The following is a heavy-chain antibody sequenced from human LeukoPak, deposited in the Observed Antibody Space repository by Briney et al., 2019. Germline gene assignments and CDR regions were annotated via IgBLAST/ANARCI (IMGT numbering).Heavy chain of an antibody. CDR2: INTFNDNT. J-gene: IGHJ4*02. Sequence: GASVKVSCKASGYTFTTLGMSWVRQAPGQGLEWMGWINTFNDNTKYAQKFQDRITVTADTSTSAVYMDLSSLRSDDTAVYYCAREYCLGGKCWDPDYWGQGTLVTVSS. CDR3: AREYCLGGKCWDPDY. V-gene: IGHV1-18*01. D-gene: IGHD2-15*01. CDR1: GYTFTTLG.